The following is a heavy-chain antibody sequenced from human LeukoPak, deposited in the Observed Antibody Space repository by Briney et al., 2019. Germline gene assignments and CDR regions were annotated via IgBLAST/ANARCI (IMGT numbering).Heavy chain of an antibody. Sequence: PGGSLRLSCAAPGFTFSNYWMYWVRQAPGKGLVWVSRINTDGSNTDYADSVKGRFTISRDNAKNTPYLQMSSLRAEDTAVYYCVRLLDRDYWGQGTLVTVSS. J-gene: IGHJ4*02. CDR1: GFTFSNYW. CDR3: VRLLDRDY. V-gene: IGHV3-74*01. D-gene: IGHD3-3*01. CDR2: INTDGSNT.